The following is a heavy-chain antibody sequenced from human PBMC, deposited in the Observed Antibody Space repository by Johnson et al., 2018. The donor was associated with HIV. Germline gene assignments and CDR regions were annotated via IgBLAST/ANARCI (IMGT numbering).Heavy chain of an antibody. V-gene: IGHV3-33*01. Sequence: QMQLVESGGGVVQPGKSLRLSCVASGFTFSSYGMHWVRQAPGRGLEWVAVIWYDGTNKYYADSVKGRFTISRDNSKNTLYLQMNSLRAEDTAVYYCARLGFYNWNGGGALDIWGQGTMVTVSS. J-gene: IGHJ3*02. CDR1: GFTFSSYG. CDR2: IWYDGTNK. D-gene: IGHD1-20*01. CDR3: ARLGFYNWNGGGALDI.